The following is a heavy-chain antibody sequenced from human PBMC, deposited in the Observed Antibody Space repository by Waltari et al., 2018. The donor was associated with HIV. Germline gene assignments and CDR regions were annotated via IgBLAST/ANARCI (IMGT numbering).Heavy chain of an antibody. Sequence: EVQLVESGGCLVQPGGSLRISCAGPGVTYSSYWLAWVRQAPGKGLVWVQRIKSDGSSRSYGDSVKGRFTISRDNAKNTLYLQMNSLRAADTAVYYCARDFYGSVGYWGQGTLVTVSS. CDR2: IKSDGSSR. CDR1: GVTYSSYW. D-gene: IGHD3-10*01. V-gene: IGHV3-74*01. CDR3: ARDFYGSVGY. J-gene: IGHJ4*02.